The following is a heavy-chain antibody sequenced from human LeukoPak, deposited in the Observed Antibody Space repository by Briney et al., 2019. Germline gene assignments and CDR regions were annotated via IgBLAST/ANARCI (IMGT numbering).Heavy chain of an antibody. CDR3: TTETTVVTYP. J-gene: IGHJ5*02. V-gene: IGHV3-15*01. D-gene: IGHD4-11*01. CDR1: GFTFTNAW. Sequence: GESLKISCVASGFTFTNAWMSWVRQAPGKGLEWVGRIKSKTDGGTTDYAAPVKGRFTISRDDSKNTLYLQMNSPKTEDTAVYYCTTETTVVTYPWGQGTLVTVSS. CDR2: IKSKTDGGTT.